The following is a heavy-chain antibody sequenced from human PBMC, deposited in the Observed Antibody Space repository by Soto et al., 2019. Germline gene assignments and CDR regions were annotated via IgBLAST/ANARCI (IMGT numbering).Heavy chain of an antibody. D-gene: IGHD6-13*01. CDR3: ARAVGYSSSWYSRHNWFDP. CDR2: INPNSGGT. V-gene: IGHV1-2*04. J-gene: IGHJ5*02. CDR1: GYTFTGYY. Sequence: ASVKVSCKASGYTFTGYYMHWVRQAPGRGLEWMGWINPNSGGTNYAQKFQGWVTMTRDTSISTAYMELSRLRSDDTAVYYCARAVGYSSSWYSRHNWFDPWGQGTLVTVSS.